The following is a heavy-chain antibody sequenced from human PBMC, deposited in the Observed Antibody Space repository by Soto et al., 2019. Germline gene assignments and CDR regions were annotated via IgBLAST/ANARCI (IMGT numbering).Heavy chain of an antibody. CDR2: ISYDGRKT. CDR1: VLIFSAYG. CDR3: EKDGSGM. Sequence: PGGSLRLSCAASVLIFSAYGMHWVRQGPGKGLEWVSGISYDGRKTFHAESVKGRFTISSDNSKNTLYLQMNSLRVEDPAVYFSEKDGSGM. J-gene: IGHJ6*01. V-gene: IGHV3-30*18.